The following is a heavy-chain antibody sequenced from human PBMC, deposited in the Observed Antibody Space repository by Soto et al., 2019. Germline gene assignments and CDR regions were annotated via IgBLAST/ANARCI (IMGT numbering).Heavy chain of an antibody. Sequence: QVQLVQSGGEVKKPGASVKVSCQASGYTFSDYAISWVRQAPGQGLEWMGWISASTRNTDQAQNFQGRVIMTLDTSTNTGYMELRSLRSDDPAVYYCVGCYCSVGSCYACWHFDLWGRGTLVTVSS. CDR3: VGCYCSVGSCYACWHFDL. V-gene: IGHV1-18*01. J-gene: IGHJ2*01. CDR1: GYTFSDYA. D-gene: IGHD2-15*01. CDR2: ISASTRNT.